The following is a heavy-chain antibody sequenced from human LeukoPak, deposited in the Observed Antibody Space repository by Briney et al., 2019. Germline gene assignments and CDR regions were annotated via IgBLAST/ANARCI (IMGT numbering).Heavy chain of an antibody. CDR3: ARQAGFVDY. J-gene: IGHJ4*02. CDR1: GFTFGSYS. Sequence: PGGSLRFSCAASGFTFGSYSMNWVRQAPGKGLEWVSSTSSSSSYIYYADSVKGRFTISRDNAKNSLYLQMNSLRAEDTAVYYCARQAGFVDYWGQGTLVTVSS. CDR2: TSSSSSYI. D-gene: IGHD3-10*01. V-gene: IGHV3-21*01.